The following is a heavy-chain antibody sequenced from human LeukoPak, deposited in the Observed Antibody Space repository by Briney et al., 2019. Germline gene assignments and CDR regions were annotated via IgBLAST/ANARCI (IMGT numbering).Heavy chain of an antibody. CDR2: IYSGGFT. D-gene: IGHD6-13*01. CDR1: GFNITSNY. J-gene: IGHJ4*02. Sequence: GGSLRLSCAASGFNITSNYMNWVRQAPGKGLEWVAIIYSGGFTYYRDSVKGRFTIYRDNSKNTVYLQMNSLRVEDTAVYYCARGEYSSSWYGWAPYYYFDYWGQGTLVTVSS. V-gene: IGHV3-66*01. CDR3: ARGEYSSSWYGWAPYYYFDY.